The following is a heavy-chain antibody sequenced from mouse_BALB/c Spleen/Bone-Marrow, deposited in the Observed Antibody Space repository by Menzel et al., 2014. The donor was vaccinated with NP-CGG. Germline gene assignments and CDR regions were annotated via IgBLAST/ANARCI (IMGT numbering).Heavy chain of an antibody. CDR3: ARPHYYGSNAMDY. CDR1: GFDFSRYW. Sequence: VQLQQSGGGLVQPGGSLKLSCAASGFDFSRYWMSWVRQAPGKGLEWIGEINPDSSPINYTPSLKDKFIISRDNAKNTLYLQMRKVRSEDTALYYCARPHYYGSNAMDYWGQGTSVTVSS. D-gene: IGHD1-2*01. CDR2: INPDSSPI. V-gene: IGHV4-1*02. J-gene: IGHJ4*01.